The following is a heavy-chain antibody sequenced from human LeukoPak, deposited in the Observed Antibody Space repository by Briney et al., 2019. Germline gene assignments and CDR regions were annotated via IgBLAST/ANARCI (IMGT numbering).Heavy chain of an antibody. CDR1: GGTFSSYA. CDR2: IIPIFGTA. D-gene: IGHD6-13*01. CDR3: ASPYSEGSSWYYAFDI. J-gene: IGHJ3*02. Sequence: ASVKVSCKASGGTFSSYAISWVRQAPGQGLEWMGGIIPIFGTANYAQKFQGRVTITADESTSTAYMELSSLRSEDTAVYYCASPYSEGSSWYYAFDIWGQGTMVTVSS. V-gene: IGHV1-69*13.